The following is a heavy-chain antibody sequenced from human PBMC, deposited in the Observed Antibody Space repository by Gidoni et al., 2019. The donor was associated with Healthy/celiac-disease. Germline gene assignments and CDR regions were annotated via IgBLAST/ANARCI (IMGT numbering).Heavy chain of an antibody. D-gene: IGHD2-2*01. CDR1: EGTFSSYT. Sequence: QVQLVQSGAEVRKPGSSVKVSCKASEGTFSSYTISWVRQAPGQGLEWMGRIIPILVIANYAQKFQGRVTITADKSTSTAYMELSSLRSEDTAVYYCARDPTPYCSSTSCSFYYYGMDVWGQGTTVTVSS. J-gene: IGHJ6*02. CDR3: ARDPTPYCSSTSCSFYYYGMDV. CDR2: IIPILVIA. V-gene: IGHV1-69*04.